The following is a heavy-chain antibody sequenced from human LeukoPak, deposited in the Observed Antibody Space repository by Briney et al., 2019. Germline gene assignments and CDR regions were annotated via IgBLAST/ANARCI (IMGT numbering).Heavy chain of an antibody. V-gene: IGHV3-23*01. CDR3: TKDGFDY. Sequence: GGSLRLSCTASGFTFNRYTMNWVRQAPGKGLEWVSGISGRSDRTYYADSVKGRFTISRDNSKNTLYLQMNSLTAEDTAVYYCTKDGFDYWGQGTLVTVSS. CDR2: ISGRSDRT. J-gene: IGHJ4*02. CDR1: GFTFNRYT.